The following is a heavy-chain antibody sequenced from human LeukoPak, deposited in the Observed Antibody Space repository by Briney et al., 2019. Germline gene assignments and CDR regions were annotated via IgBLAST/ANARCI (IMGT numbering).Heavy chain of an antibody. CDR2: LTRTSSAT. D-gene: IGHD5-18*01. V-gene: IGHV3-48*01. CDR3: ATGGSEYRSDWFDS. CDR1: GFRFSTYD. Sequence: GGSLRLSCVGSGFRFSTYDMNWVRQAPGRGLEWLSYLTRTSSATWYADSVKGRFTIFRDNAKSSLYLQMNSLRVEDTAVYYCATGGSEYRSDWFDSWGQGTLVNVAS. J-gene: IGHJ5*01.